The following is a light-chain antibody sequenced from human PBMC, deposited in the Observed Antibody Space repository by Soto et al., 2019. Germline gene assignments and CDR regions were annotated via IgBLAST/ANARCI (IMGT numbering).Light chain of an antibody. CDR3: MQVTPPYS. V-gene: IGKV2-30*01. J-gene: IGKJ2*03. Sequence: DVVMTQSPLSLPVTLGQPASISCRSSQSLVYSDGNTYLSWFQQRPGQSPMRLIYKVSNRDSGVPDIFSGSGAGTEFTQKISRLDADDGGVYYFMQVTPPYSFGQGTKLEIK. CDR1: QSLVYSDGNTY. CDR2: KVS.